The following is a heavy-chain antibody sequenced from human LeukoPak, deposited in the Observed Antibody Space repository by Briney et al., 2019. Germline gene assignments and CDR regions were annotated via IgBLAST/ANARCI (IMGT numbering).Heavy chain of an antibody. D-gene: IGHD3-16*02. J-gene: IGHJ4*02. CDR2: IYYSGST. CDR1: GGSISSSSYY. Sequence: SETLSLTCTVSGGSISSSSYYWGWIRQPPGKGLEWIGSIYYSGSTYYNPSLKSRVTISVDTSKNQFSLKLSSVTAADTAVYYCARRGYDYVWGSYRYWDYWGQGTLVTVSS. CDR3: ARRGYDYVWGSYRYWDY. V-gene: IGHV4-39*07.